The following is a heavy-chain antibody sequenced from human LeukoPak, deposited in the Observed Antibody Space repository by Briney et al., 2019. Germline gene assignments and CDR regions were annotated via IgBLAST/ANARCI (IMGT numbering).Heavy chain of an antibody. Sequence: GSLRLSCAASGFTFSSYSMNWVRQAPGKGLEWVSSISSSSSYIYYADSVKGRFTISRDNAKNSLYLQMNSLRAEDTAVYYCARASLRAVYYDFWSGYSPDAFDIWGQGTMVTVSS. D-gene: IGHD3-3*01. J-gene: IGHJ3*02. V-gene: IGHV3-21*01. CDR1: GFTFSSYS. CDR3: ARASLRAVYYDFWSGYSPDAFDI. CDR2: ISSSSSYI.